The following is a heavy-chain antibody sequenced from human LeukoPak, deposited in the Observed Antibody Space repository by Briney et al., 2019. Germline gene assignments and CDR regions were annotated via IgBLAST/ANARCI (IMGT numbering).Heavy chain of an antibody. CDR3: ARGGDMATAPHLYYFEY. CDR2: INPSGGST. J-gene: IGHJ4*02. V-gene: IGHV1-46*01. Sequence: ASVKVSCKASGYTFTSYYLHWVRQAPGQGLEWMGIINPSGGSTTYAQNFQGRVTMTRDTSTSTVYMELSSLRSEDTAVYYCARGGDMATAPHLYYFEYWGQGTLVTVSS. D-gene: IGHD5-24*01. CDR1: GYTFTSYY.